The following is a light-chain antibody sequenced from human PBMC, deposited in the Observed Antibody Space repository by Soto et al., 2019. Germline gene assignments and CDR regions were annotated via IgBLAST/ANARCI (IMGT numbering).Light chain of an antibody. J-gene: IGKJ5*01. CDR1: QPVFIRY. Sequence: ETVLTQAPGTMALSPVERASLSCSASQPVFIRYLAWYQQKPGQAPRLLIYATSSRATGIPDRFSGSGSATDFTLTISRLEPEDFALYYCQHYGRSPITFGQGTRLEIK. CDR3: QHYGRSPIT. V-gene: IGKV3-20*01. CDR2: ATS.